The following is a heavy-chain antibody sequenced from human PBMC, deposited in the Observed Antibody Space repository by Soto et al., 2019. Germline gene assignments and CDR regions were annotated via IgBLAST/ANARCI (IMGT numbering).Heavy chain of an antibody. V-gene: IGHV3-48*01. CDR1: VFTFSSYS. CDR2: ISSSSSTI. D-gene: IGHD3-22*01. J-gene: IGHJ4*02. Sequence: GGSLRLSCAASVFTFSSYSMNWVRQAPGKGLEWVSYISSSSSTIYYADSVKGRFTISRDNAKNSLYLQMNSLRAEDTAVYYCARDQYDSSGYYETFDYWGQGTLVTVSS. CDR3: ARDQYDSSGYYETFDY.